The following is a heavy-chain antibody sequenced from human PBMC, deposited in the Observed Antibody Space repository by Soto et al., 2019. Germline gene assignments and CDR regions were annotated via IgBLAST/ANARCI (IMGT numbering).Heavy chain of an antibody. CDR1: GYTFTTYY. V-gene: IGHV7-4-1*01. D-gene: IGHD2-15*01. J-gene: IGHJ4*02. Sequence: QVQLVQSGSELKNPGASVKVSCRASGYTFTTYYIHWLRQATGQGRERMAWINTTTGNPTYAQGFTGRLVFSLDSSVSTAHLQISSLKIEDSGIYFCARGGIGYCSGGRCYYGLGGQGTLVTVSS. CDR3: ARGGIGYCSGGRCYYGL. CDR2: INTTTGNP.